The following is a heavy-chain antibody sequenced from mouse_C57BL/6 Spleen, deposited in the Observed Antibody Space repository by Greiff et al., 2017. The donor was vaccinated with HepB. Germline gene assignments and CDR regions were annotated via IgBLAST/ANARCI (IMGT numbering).Heavy chain of an antibody. CDR3: ASITTGYYIDY. Sequence: DVMLVESGGGLVKPGGSLKLSCAASGFTFSSYAMSWVRQTPEKRLEWVATISDGGSYTYYPDNVKGRFTISRDNAKNNLYLQMSHLKSEDTAMYYCASITTGYYIDYWGQGTSLTVSS. CDR1: GFTFSSYA. D-gene: IGHD1-1*01. V-gene: IGHV5-4*03. CDR2: ISDGGSYT. J-gene: IGHJ2*02.